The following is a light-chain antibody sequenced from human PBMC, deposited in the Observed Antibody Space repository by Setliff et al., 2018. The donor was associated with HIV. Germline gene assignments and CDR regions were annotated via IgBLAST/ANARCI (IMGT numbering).Light chain of an antibody. CDR2: DVS. V-gene: IGLV2-14*03. CDR1: SNDIGGYKY. CDR3: SSYTSSTTYV. Sequence: QSALTQPASVSGSPGQSITISCTGTSNDIGGYKYVSWYQQHPGNAPKLLIYDVSNRPSGISSRFSGSKSGNTAFLSISGLRAEDEADYHCSSYTSSTTYVFGSGTKV. J-gene: IGLJ1*01.